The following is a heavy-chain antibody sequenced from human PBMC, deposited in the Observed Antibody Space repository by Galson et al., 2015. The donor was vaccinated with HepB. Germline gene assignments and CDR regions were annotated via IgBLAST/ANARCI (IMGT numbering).Heavy chain of an antibody. V-gene: IGHV3-33*08. J-gene: IGHJ3*02. Sequence: SLRLSCAASGFTFSSYGMHWVRQAPGKGLEWVAVIWYDGSNKYYADSVKGRFTISRDNSKNTLYLQMNSLRAEDTAVYYCARDYRRELLGAFDIWGQGTMVTVSS. D-gene: IGHD1-26*01. CDR2: IWYDGSNK. CDR1: GFTFSSYG. CDR3: ARDYRRELLGAFDI.